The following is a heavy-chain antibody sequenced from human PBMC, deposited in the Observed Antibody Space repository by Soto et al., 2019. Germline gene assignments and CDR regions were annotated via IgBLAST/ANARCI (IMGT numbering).Heavy chain of an antibody. CDR1: GGSISSGDYY. CDR3: VREWRDNYGAFYNWFDP. J-gene: IGHJ5*02. CDR2: VYYSGST. V-gene: IGHV4-30-4*01. Sequence: PSETLSLTCTASGGSISSGDYYWSWIRQPPGKGLEWIGYVYYSGSTYSNPSLKSRVIISVDTSKNQFSLKLSSVTAADTAVYYCVREWRDNYGAFYNWFDPWGLGILVTVSS. D-gene: IGHD4-17*01.